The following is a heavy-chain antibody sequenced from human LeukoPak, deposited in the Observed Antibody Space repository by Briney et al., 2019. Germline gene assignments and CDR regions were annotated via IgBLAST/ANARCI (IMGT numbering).Heavy chain of an antibody. CDR1: GGSISSYY. CDR2: IYYSGST. CDR3: ARSSPGTFDF. D-gene: IGHD6-13*01. J-gene: IGHJ4*02. V-gene: IGHV4-59*01. Sequence: SETLSLTCTVSGGSISSYYWSWVRQPPGKGLEWIGYIYYSGSTDYNPSLKSRVTISVDASNTEFSLKLSSVTAADTAVYYCARSSPGTFDFWGQGTLVTVSS.